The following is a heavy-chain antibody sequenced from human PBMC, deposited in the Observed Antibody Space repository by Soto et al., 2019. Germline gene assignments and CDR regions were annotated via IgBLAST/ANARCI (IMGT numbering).Heavy chain of an antibody. D-gene: IGHD3-10*02. CDR1: GFTISNYG. J-gene: IGHJ4*01. V-gene: IGHV3-33*01. CDR3: ERDEIKRWYYVGSFDY. Sequence: QVQLVESGGGAVQPGRSLRLSCEASGFTISNYGMHWVRQTPGRGLEWVAVIWFDGRNIEYRESVKGRFTVSRDNSKNMLYLQMDSLGVEDTAVYYCERDEIKRWYYVGSFDYWGHGTLVTVSS. CDR2: IWFDGRNI.